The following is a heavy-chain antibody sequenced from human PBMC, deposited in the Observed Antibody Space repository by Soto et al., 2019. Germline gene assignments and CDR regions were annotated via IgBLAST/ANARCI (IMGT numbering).Heavy chain of an antibody. CDR1: GFTFSSYS. CDR2: ISSSSYI. J-gene: IGHJ4*02. D-gene: IGHD2-21*01. V-gene: IGHV3-21*04. CDR3: ARDYSHDSRGFDY. Sequence: GGSLRLSCAASGFTFSSYSMNWVRQAPGKGLEWVSSISSSSYIYYADSVKGRFTISRDNSKNTLYLQMNSLRAEDTAVYYCARDYSHDSRGFDYWGQGALVTVSS.